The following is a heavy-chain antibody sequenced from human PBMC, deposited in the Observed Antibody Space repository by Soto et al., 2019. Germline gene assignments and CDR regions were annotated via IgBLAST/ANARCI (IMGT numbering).Heavy chain of an antibody. V-gene: IGHV3-43*01. D-gene: IGHD3-3*01. CDR2: ISWDGGST. J-gene: IGHJ4*02. Sequence: EAQLVESGGVVVQPGGSLRLSCAASGFTFDDHTMHWVRQAPGKGLEWVSLISWDGGSTYYADSVKGRFTISRDNSKNSLYLQMNSLRTEDTALYYCAKATTTYYDFWSGPEFDYWGQGTLVTVSS. CDR1: GFTFDDHT. CDR3: AKATTTYYDFWSGPEFDY.